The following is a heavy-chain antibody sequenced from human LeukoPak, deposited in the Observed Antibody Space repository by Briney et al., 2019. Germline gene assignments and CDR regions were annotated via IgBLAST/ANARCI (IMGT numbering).Heavy chain of an antibody. J-gene: IGHJ5*02. CDR3: ARGQNRGGDWFDP. CDR1: GGSFSGYY. D-gene: IGHD3-10*01. V-gene: IGHV4-34*01. Sequence: SETLSLTCAVYGGSFSGYYWSWIRQPPGKGLEWIGEINHSGSTNYNPSLKSRVTISVDTSKNQFSLKLSSVTAADTAVYYCARGQNRGGDWFDPWGQGTLVTVSP. CDR2: INHSGST.